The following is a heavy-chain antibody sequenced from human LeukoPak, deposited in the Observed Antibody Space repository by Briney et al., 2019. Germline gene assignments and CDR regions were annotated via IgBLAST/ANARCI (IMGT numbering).Heavy chain of an antibody. Sequence: GESLQISCKGSGYSFTSYWVGWVRQMPGKGLEWMGIIYPGDYDTRYSPSFQGQVTISADKSISTAYLQWSSLKASDTAMYYCARHPSGIPDYYYGMDVWGQGTTVTVSS. J-gene: IGHJ6*02. V-gene: IGHV5-51*01. CDR3: ARHPSGIPDYYYGMDV. CDR1: GYSFTSYW. CDR2: IYPGDYDT. D-gene: IGHD3-10*01.